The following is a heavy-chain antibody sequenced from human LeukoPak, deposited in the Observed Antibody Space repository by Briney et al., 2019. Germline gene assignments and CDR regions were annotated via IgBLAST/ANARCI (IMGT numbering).Heavy chain of an antibody. CDR3: AKEEMPHAFDL. Sequence: GGSLRLSCAASGFSFRRYAMNWVRQAPGRGLEWVAVISGPGPSTVYADSVKGRFTISRDNSENTLFLQLDSLRVEDTAIYYCAKEEMPHAFDLWGQGTMVTVSS. D-gene: IGHD5-24*01. CDR1: GFSFRRYA. V-gene: IGHV3-23*01. J-gene: IGHJ3*01. CDR2: ISGPGPST.